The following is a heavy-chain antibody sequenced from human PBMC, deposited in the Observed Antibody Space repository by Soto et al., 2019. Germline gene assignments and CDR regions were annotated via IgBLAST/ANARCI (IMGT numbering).Heavy chain of an antibody. Sequence: EVQLLESGGGLVQPGGSLRLSCAASGFTFSSYAMRWVRQAPVKGREWVSAISGSGGSTYYADSEKGRFTISRDNSKNPLYLQMNSLRAEDTAVYYCARRGRGSYYDYWGQGTRVTVSS. CDR2: ISGSGGST. V-gene: IGHV3-23*01. D-gene: IGHD1-26*01. CDR3: ARRGRGSYYDY. CDR1: GFTFSSYA. J-gene: IGHJ4*02.